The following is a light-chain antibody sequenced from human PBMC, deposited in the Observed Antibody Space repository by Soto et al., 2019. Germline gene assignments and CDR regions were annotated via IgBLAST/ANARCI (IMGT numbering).Light chain of an antibody. J-gene: IGKJ1*01. V-gene: IGKV3-20*01. CDR2: GAS. CDR1: QSVSSN. Sequence: IVMTQSPAALSVSTGERATLSCRASQSVSSNLAWYQQKPGQAPRLLIYGASSRATGIPDRFSGSGSGTDFTLTISRLEPEDFAVDYCQQYGSSGTFGQGTKVDIK. CDR3: QQYGSSGT.